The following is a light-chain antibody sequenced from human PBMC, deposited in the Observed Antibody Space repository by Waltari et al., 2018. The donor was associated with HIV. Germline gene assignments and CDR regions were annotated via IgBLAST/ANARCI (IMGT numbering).Light chain of an antibody. CDR2: EVR. J-gene: IGLJ2*01. CDR1: SSDVGGYNY. CDR3: SSYSSSDTHVV. Sequence: QSALTQPASVSGSPGQSITISCTGTSSDVGGYNYVSWYQQHPGKAPKFMIYEVRNRPSGVSNRFSCFKSGNTASLTISGLQAEDEAYYYCSSYSSSDTHVVFGGGTKLTVL. V-gene: IGLV2-14*01.